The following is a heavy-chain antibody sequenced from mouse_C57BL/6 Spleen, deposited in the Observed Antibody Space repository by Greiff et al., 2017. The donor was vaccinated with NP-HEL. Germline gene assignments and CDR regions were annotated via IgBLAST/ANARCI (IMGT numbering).Heavy chain of an antibody. Sequence: EVKLVESGGGLVQPGGSLSLSCAASGFTFTDYYMSWVRQPPGKALEWLGFIRNKANGYTTEYSASVKGRFTISRDNSQSILYLQMNALRAEDSATYYCARYFYGNPWFAYWGQGTLVTVSA. CDR1: GFTFTDYY. V-gene: IGHV7-3*01. J-gene: IGHJ3*01. CDR2: IRNKANGYTT. D-gene: IGHD2-1*01. CDR3: ARYFYGNPWFAY.